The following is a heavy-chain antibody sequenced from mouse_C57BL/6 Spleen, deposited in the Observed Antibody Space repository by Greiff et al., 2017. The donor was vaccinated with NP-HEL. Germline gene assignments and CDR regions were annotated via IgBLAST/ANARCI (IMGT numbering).Heavy chain of an antibody. J-gene: IGHJ2*01. CDR1: GYTFTSYW. V-gene: IGHV1-59*01. Sequence: VQLQQPGAELVRPGTSVKLSCKASGYTFTSYWMHWVKQRPGQGLEWIGVIDPSASYTNYNQEFNGKATLTVDTSSRTAYMKLSSLTSEDSAVYYCARGEFITTGGFDYGGKGTTLTVSS. D-gene: IGHD1-1*01. CDR3: ARGEFITTGGFDY. CDR2: IDPSASYT.